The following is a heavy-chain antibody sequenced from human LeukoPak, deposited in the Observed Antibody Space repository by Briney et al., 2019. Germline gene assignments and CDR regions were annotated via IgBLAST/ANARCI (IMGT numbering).Heavy chain of an antibody. Sequence: GGSLRLSCAASGFSFSSYAMSWVRQAPGKGLELVSTISVSGGSTYYADSVKGRFTISRDNSKNTLYLQMNSLRAEDTAVHYCAKGGARTFHIWGQGTMVTVSS. CDR2: ISVSGGST. CDR3: AKGGARTFHI. CDR1: GFSFSSYA. D-gene: IGHD6-25*01. V-gene: IGHV3-23*01. J-gene: IGHJ3*02.